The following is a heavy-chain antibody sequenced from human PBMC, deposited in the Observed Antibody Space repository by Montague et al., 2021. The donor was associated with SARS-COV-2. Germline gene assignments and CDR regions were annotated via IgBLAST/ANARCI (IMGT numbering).Heavy chain of an antibody. Sequence: PALVKPTQTLTLTCTFSGFSLTTRGVGVGWILQPPGKTLEWLALIYCDDAKHYSPSLKSRLTITKDTSTNQVVLTMTNMNPVDTATYYCAHKLYDSNRRWFDPWGQGTMVTVSS. D-gene: IGHD1-14*01. CDR1: GFSLTTRGVG. CDR3: AHKLYDSNRRWFDP. CDR2: IYCDDAK. V-gene: IGHV2-5*02. J-gene: IGHJ5*02.